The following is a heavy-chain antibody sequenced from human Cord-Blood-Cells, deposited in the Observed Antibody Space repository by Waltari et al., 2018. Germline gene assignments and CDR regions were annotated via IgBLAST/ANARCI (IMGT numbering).Heavy chain of an antibody. CDR3: ARDAAAAGVNV. CDR2: ISSRSSYI. CDR1: GFTFSSYS. Sequence: EVQLVESGGGLVKPGGSLRLSCAASGFTFSSYSMNWVRQAPGKGLEWVSAISSRSSYIYYADSVKGRFTISRDNAKNSLYLQMNSLRAEDTAVYYCARDAAAAGVNVWGKGTTVTVSS. J-gene: IGHJ6*04. V-gene: IGHV3-21*01. D-gene: IGHD6-13*01.